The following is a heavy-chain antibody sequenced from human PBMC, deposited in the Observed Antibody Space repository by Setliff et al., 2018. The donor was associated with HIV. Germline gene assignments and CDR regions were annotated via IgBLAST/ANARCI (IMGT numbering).Heavy chain of an antibody. Sequence: SETLSLTCAVSGGSISSDNWWTWVRQAPGKGLEWIGEIYHSEYTNYNPSLKSRVTISVDTSKNPFSLKLSSVTAADAAVYYCASRVYYYDSSGYLREEGFDPWGQGTLVTVSS. CDR2: IYHSEYT. J-gene: IGHJ5*02. CDR3: ASRVYYYDSSGYLREEGFDP. V-gene: IGHV4-4*02. D-gene: IGHD3-22*01. CDR1: GGSISSDNW.